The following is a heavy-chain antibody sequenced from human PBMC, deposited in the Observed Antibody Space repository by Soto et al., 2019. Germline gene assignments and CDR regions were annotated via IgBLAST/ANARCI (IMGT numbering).Heavy chain of an antibody. CDR2: IYYSGGT. CDR3: ARGQVAWNFDY. J-gene: IGHJ4*02. CDR1: GGSISSYY. Sequence: SETLSLTCTVSGGSISSYYWSWIRQPPGKGLEWIAYIYYSGGTNYNPSLKSRVTISVDTSKNQFSLKLSSVTAADTAVYYCARGQVAWNFDYWGQGTLVTVSS. V-gene: IGHV4-59*01. D-gene: IGHD5-12*01.